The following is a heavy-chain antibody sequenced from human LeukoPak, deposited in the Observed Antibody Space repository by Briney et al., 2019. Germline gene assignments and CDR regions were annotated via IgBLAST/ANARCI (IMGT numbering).Heavy chain of an antibody. CDR3: ARVFGGHVSRRFDP. D-gene: IGHD5-12*01. CDR2: IYTSGST. V-gene: IGHV4-61*02. CDR1: GASISSDDYH. Sequence: SQTLSLTCTVSGASISSDDYHWSWIRQPAGKGLEWIGRIYTSGSTNYNPSLKSRVTISVDTSKNQFSLNLSSVTAADTAVYYCARVFGGHVSRRFDPWGQGTLVTVSS. J-gene: IGHJ5*02.